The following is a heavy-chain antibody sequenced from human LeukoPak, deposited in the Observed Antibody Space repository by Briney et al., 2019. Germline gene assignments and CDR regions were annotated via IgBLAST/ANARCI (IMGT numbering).Heavy chain of an antibody. CDR2: ISYRTSHI. CDR3: GRAFPPLRTAAAGDY. Sequence: GGSLRLSCTASGFTFSDCDMNWFRQAPGKGLEWVSSISYRTSHIYYADSVKGRFTVSRDNAKNSLYLQMDSLRAEDTAVYFCGRAFPPLRTAAAGDYWGQGTLVTVSS. D-gene: IGHD6-13*01. J-gene: IGHJ4*02. CDR1: GFTFSDCD. V-gene: IGHV3-21*01.